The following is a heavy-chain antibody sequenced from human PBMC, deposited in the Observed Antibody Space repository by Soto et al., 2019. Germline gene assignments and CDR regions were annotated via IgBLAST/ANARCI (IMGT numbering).Heavy chain of an antibody. V-gene: IGHV3-30*18. CDR1: GFTFNTYG. J-gene: IGHJ6*02. Sequence: AGSLRLSCAASGFTFNTYGMHWVRQAPGEGLEWVAVIAYDGTNKYYRDSVKGRFTVSRDNSKNTLYLLMNSLRPEDTAVYYCAKVSDRHYAMDVWGQGTTVTVSS. CDR2: IAYDGTNK. CDR3: AKVSDRHYAMDV.